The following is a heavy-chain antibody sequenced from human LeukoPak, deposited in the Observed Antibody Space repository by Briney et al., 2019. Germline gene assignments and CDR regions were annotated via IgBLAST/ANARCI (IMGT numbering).Heavy chain of an antibody. CDR3: AKGYYGDPRDAFDI. CDR1: GFTFDDYA. J-gene: IGHJ3*02. CDR2: ISWNSGSI. Sequence: GGSLRLSCAASGFTFDDYAMHWVRHAPGKGLEWVSGISWNSGSIGYADSVKGRFTISRDNAKNSLYLQMNSLRAEDTALYYCAKGYYGDPRDAFDIWGQGTMVTVSS. V-gene: IGHV3-9*01. D-gene: IGHD4-17*01.